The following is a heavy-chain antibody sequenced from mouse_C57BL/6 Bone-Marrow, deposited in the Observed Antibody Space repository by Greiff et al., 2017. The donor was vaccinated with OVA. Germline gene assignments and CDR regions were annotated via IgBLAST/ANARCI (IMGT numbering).Heavy chain of an antibody. CDR1: GYTFTSYW. V-gene: IGHV1-53*01. CDR3: ARDYYGSSYWYVDV. D-gene: IGHD1-1*01. Sequence: QVQLKQPGTELVKPGASVKLSCKASGYTFTSYWMHWVKQRPGQGLEWIGYINPSNGGTNYNEKFKSKATLTVDKSSSTAYMQLSSLTSEDSAVYYCARDYYGSSYWYVDVWGTGTTVTVSS. CDR2: INPSNGGT. J-gene: IGHJ1*03.